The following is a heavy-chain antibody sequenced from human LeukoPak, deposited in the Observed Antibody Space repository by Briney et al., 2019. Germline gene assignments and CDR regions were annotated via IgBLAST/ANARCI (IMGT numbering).Heavy chain of an antibody. V-gene: IGHV4-39*01. CDR2: IYYNGNT. CDR1: GGSISSGNYY. CDR3: ERHNAGYSPFDY. J-gene: IGHJ4*02. D-gene: IGHD5-24*01. Sequence: SDTLSLTCTVSGGSISSGNYYWDWIRQSPGKGLERIGNIYYNGNTYYNPPLTGQVTMSVDTSKNQFSLNLYSVTAADTAVYYCERHNAGYSPFDYWGQGILVTVSS.